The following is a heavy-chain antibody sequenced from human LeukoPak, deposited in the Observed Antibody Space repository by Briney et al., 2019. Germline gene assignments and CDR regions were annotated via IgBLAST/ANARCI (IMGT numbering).Heavy chain of an antibody. D-gene: IGHD2-2*01. Sequence: TSQTLSLTCTVSGGSISSGGYYWSWIRQHPGKGLEWIGYIYYSGSTYYNPSLKSRVTISVDTSKNQFSLKLSSVTAADTAVYYCAKDRRPHTVSTQNGAFDYWGQGTLVTVSS. V-gene: IGHV4-31*03. J-gene: IGHJ4*02. CDR2: IYYSGST. CDR3: AKDRRPHTVSTQNGAFDY. CDR1: GGSISSGGYY.